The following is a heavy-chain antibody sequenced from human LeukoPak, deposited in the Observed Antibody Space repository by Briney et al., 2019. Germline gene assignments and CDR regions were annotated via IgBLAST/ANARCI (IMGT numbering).Heavy chain of an antibody. CDR2: INHSGST. J-gene: IGHJ4*02. D-gene: IGHD1-26*01. Sequence: SETLSLTWAVYGGSFSGYYWSWIRQPPGKGLEWIGEINHSGSTNYNPSLKSRVTISVDTSKNQFSLKLSSVTAADTAVYYCARARGGSYDGAPWDYWGQGTLVTVSS. CDR3: ARARGGSYDGAPWDY. V-gene: IGHV4-34*01. CDR1: GGSFSGYY.